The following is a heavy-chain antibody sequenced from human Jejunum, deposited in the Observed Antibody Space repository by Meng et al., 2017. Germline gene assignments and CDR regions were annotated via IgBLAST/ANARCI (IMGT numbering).Heavy chain of an antibody. CDR2: VYYSGTT. D-gene: IGHD3-10*01. CDR1: GGSMSHSDYY. CDR3: ARQRIWFGELFWFDP. V-gene: IGHV4-31*03. J-gene: IGHJ5*02. Sequence: QVQLQESGPGLVKPSQTLSLTCTGYGGSMSHSDYYWTWIRHHPGKGLEWIGYVYYSGTTYYNPSLKSRVIISVDTPKNQFSLKLSSVTAADTAVYYCARQRIWFGELFWFDPWGQGTLVTVSS.